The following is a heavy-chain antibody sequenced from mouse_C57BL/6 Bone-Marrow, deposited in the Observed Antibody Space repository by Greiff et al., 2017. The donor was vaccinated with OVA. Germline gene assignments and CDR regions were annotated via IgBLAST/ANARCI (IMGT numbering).Heavy chain of an antibody. CDR3: TKTAQAPYAMDY. V-gene: IGHV5-9-1*02. J-gene: IGHJ4*01. CDR1: GFTFSSYA. CDR2: ISSGGDYI. D-gene: IGHD3-2*02. Sequence: VQLKESGEGLVKPGGSLKLSCAASGFTFSSYAMSWVRQTPEKRLEWVAYISSGGDYIYYADTVKGRFTISRDNARNTLYLQMSSLKSEDTAMYYCTKTAQAPYAMDYWGQGTSVTVSS.